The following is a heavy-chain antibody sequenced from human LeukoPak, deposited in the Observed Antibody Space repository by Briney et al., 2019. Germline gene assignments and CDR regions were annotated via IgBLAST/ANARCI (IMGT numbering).Heavy chain of an antibody. Sequence: GGSLRLSCAASGFTFGTFDMSWVRQAPGKGLEWVSTLACLDASCTEYYSDSVKGRFSISRDKAKSALSLQVNSLRVEDTAMYYCVRDSEGSFDYWGQGTLVTVSS. D-gene: IGHD3-10*01. J-gene: IGHJ4*02. CDR1: GFTFGTFD. V-gene: IGHV3-23*01. CDR3: VRDSEGSFDY. CDR2: LACLDASCTE.